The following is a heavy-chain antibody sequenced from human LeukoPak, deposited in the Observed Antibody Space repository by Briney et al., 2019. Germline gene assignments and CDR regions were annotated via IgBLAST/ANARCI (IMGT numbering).Heavy chain of an antibody. CDR2: IIPIIDTV. J-gene: IGHJ3*02. V-gene: IGHV1-69*13. D-gene: IGHD3-22*01. CDR3: ARQITMIEEGAFDI. Sequence: SVKVSCKASGGTFNRYAISWVRQAPGQGLEWMGGIIPIIDTVNYAQKFQGRVTITADESTSTAYMELSSLRSEDTAVYYCARQITMIEEGAFDIWGQGTMVTVSS. CDR1: GGTFNRYA.